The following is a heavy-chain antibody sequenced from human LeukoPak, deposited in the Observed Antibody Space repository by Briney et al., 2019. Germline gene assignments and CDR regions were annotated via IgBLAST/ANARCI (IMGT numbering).Heavy chain of an antibody. Sequence: VASVKVSCKASGGTFSSYAISWVRQAPGQGLEWMGGIIPIFGTANYAQKFQGRVTITADESTSTAYMELSSLRSEDTAVYYCARDADSYGSLWGQGTLVTVSS. J-gene: IGHJ4*02. V-gene: IGHV1-69*19. D-gene: IGHD5-18*01. CDR3: ARDADSYGSL. CDR1: GGTFSSYA. CDR2: IIPIFGTA.